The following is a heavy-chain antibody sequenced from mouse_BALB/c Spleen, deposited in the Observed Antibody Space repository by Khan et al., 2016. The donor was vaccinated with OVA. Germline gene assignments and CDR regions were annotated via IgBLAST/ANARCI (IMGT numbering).Heavy chain of an antibody. CDR3: ARRGLRWDFDY. D-gene: IGHD1-1*01. CDR2: INPSTGYT. J-gene: IGHJ2*01. V-gene: IGHV1-7*01. Sequence: HVQLQQSGAELAKPGASVKMSCKASGYTFINYWILWVKQRPGQGLEWIGYINPSTGYTAYNQNFKNMATLTADKSSSKDYMQLSSLTSENTEVNYCARRGLRWDFDYWGQGTTLTVSS. CDR1: GYTFINYW.